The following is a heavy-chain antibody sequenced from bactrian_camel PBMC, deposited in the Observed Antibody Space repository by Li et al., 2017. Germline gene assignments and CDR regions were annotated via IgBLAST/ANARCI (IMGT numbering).Heavy chain of an antibody. V-gene: IGHV3S40*01. Sequence: VQLVESGGDSVQAGGSLRLSCEASGPPANRECMGYFRRAPGKGLEWVSGISDGGVTTRYADFAKGRFTISVDNAGNTLYLQMHNLEPEDTAMYVCAADTPLCVDVFGRVVPGLDDLGYWGQGTQVTVS. J-gene: IGHJ6*01. D-gene: IGHD2*01. CDR3: AADTPLCVDVFGRVVPGLDDLGY. CDR2: ISDGGVTT. CDR1: GPPANREC.